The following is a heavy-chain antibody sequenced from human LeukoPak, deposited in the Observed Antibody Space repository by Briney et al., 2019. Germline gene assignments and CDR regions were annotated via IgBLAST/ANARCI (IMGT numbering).Heavy chain of an antibody. CDR2: INPNSGGT. J-gene: IGHJ5*02. Sequence: VASVKVSCKASGYTFTGYYMHWVRQAPGQGLEWMGWINPNSGGTNYAQKFQGRVTMTRDTSISTAYMELSRLRSDDTAVYYCARAGRASSSWYRAGWFDPWGQGTLVTVSS. CDR3: ARAGRASSSWYRAGWFDP. D-gene: IGHD6-13*01. V-gene: IGHV1-2*02. CDR1: GYTFTGYY.